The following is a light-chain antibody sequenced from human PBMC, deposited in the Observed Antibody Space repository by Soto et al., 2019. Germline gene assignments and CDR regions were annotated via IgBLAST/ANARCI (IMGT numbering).Light chain of an antibody. CDR1: QSVSSY. CDR3: QQRINLPT. V-gene: IGKV3-11*01. CDR2: DAS. J-gene: IGKJ1*01. Sequence: EIVLTQSTDTLSLSPGERATLSCRASQSVSSYLAWYQQKPGQAPRLLIYDASNRATGIPARFSGSGSGTDFTLTISSLEPEDFAVYYCQQRINLPTLGQVTKVDIK.